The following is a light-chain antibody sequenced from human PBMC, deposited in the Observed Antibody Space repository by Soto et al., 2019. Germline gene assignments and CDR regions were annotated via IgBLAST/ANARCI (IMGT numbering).Light chain of an antibody. CDR3: QQYGSSPIT. CDR1: QSVSGSY. J-gene: IGKJ5*01. V-gene: IGKV3-20*01. Sequence: EIVLTQSPGTLSLSPGETATLSCRASQSVSGSYLAWYQHKPGQAPRLLIYGASSRATGIPDRFSGSGSGTDFPLTISRLESEDFAVYYCQQYGSSPITFGQGTRLEIK. CDR2: GAS.